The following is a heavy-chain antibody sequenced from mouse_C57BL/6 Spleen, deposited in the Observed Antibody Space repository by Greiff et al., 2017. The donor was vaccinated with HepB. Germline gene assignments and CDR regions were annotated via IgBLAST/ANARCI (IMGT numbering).Heavy chain of an antibody. D-gene: IGHD2-4*01. CDR3: ARVAHYDATSYAMDY. J-gene: IGHJ4*01. CDR2: IYPGDGDT. Sequence: QVQLQQSGPELVKPGASVKISCKASGYAFSSSWMNWVKQRPGKGLEWIGRIYPGDGDTNYNGKFKGKATLTADKSSSTAYMQLSSLTSEDSAVYFCARVAHYDATSYAMDYWGQGTSVTVSS. CDR1: GYAFSSSW. V-gene: IGHV1-82*01.